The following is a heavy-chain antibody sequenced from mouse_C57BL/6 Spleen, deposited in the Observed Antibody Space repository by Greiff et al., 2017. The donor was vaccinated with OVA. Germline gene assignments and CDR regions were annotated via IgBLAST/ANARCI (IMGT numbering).Heavy chain of an antibody. CDR3: AREAYDYDGWFAY. J-gene: IGHJ3*01. D-gene: IGHD2-4*01. V-gene: IGHV1-64*01. Sequence: VQLQQPGAELVKPGASVKLSCKASGYTFTSYWMHWVKQRPGQGLEWIGMIHPNSGSTNYNEKFKSKATLTVDKSSSTAYMQLSSLTSEDSAVYYGAREAYDYDGWFAYWGQGTLVTVSA. CDR2: IHPNSGST. CDR1: GYTFTSYW.